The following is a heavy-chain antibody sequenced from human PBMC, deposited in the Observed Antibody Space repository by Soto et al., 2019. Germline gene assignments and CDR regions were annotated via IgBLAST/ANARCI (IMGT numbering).Heavy chain of an antibody. CDR2: IIPIFGTA. CDR3: ASRGVSSSSYHYGMDV. V-gene: IGHV1-69*12. D-gene: IGHD3-10*01. J-gene: IGHJ6*02. CDR1: GGTFSSYA. Sequence: QVQLVQSGAEVKKPGCSVKVSCKASGGTFSSYAISWVRQAPGQGLEWMGGIIPIFGTANYAQKFQGRVTIIADESTSTAYMELSSLTSEDTAVYYCASRGVSSSSYHYGMDVWGQGTTVTVSS.